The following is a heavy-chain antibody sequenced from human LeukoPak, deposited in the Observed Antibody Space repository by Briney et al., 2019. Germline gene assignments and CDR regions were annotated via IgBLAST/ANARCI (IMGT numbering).Heavy chain of an antibody. CDR3: AKGREQWLPRSFDY. J-gene: IGHJ4*02. CDR2: VSYSGST. CDR1: GGSLSLYY. Sequence: SETLSLICTVSGGSLSLYYWTWLRQPPGKGLQWVGSVSYSGSTNYHPSLKSRVTISIDTSQDLFSLRLTAVPAADTAVYYCAKGREQWLPRSFDYWGEGSLVSVSS. V-gene: IGHV4-59*01. D-gene: IGHD6-19*01.